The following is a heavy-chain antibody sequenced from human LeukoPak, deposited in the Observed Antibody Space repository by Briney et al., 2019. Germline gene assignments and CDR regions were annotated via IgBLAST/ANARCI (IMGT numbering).Heavy chain of an antibody. CDR1: RFTFSIYG. Sequence: GGSLRLSSAASRFTFSIYGTHWVRQAPRKGLGWGAFIRDDGSNKYYADSVKGRFTISRDNSRNTLYLQMNILRAEDPAVYFCSKGRGWYFDHWGGRTLDSVSS. J-gene: IGHJ4*02. D-gene: IGHD6-19*01. CDR3: SKGRGWYFDH. V-gene: IGHV3-30*02. CDR2: IRDDGSNK.